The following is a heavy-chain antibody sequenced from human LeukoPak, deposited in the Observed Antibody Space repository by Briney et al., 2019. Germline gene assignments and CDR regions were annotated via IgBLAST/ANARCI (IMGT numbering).Heavy chain of an antibody. D-gene: IGHD6-6*01. V-gene: IGHV4-34*01. CDR2: VKHSGST. CDR3: ARGAARYYYYMDV. Sequence: EPSETLSLTCTVYGGSFSGYYWSWIRQPPGKGLEWIGEVKHSGSTKFNAFLKSRVTISVDTSKNKFALKLSSVTAADTAVYYCARGAARYYYYMDVWGKGTTVTVS. J-gene: IGHJ6*03. CDR1: GGSFSGYY.